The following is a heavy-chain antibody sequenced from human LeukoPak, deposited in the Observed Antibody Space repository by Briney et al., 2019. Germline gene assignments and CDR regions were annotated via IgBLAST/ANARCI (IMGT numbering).Heavy chain of an antibody. CDR3: AGGLMVLDN. CDR2: ISSSGSTI. V-gene: IGHV3-48*03. Sequence: GGPLRLSCAASGFTFSSYEMNWVRQAPGKGLEWVSYISSSGSTIYYADSVKGRFTISRDNAKSSLYLQMNSLRAEDTAVYYCAGGLMVLDNWGQGTLVTVSS. CDR1: GFTFSSYE. J-gene: IGHJ4*02. D-gene: IGHD3-16*01.